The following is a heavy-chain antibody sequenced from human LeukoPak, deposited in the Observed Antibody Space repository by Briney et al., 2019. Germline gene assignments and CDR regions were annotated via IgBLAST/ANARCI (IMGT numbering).Heavy chain of an antibody. V-gene: IGHV1-46*01. CDR3: ARLGEEDAFDI. CDR2: IYPRDGST. CDR1: GYTFTSNY. D-gene: IGHD3-16*01. J-gene: IGHJ3*02. Sequence: AASVKVSCKASGYTFTSNYIHWVRQAPGQGLEWMGMIYPRDGSTSYAQKFQGRVTITADESTSTAYMELSSLRSEDTAVYYCARLGEEDAFDIWGQGTMVTVSS.